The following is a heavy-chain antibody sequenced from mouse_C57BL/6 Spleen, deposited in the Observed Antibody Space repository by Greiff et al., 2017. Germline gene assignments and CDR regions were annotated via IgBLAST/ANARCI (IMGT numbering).Heavy chain of an antibody. CDR2: INPNSGGT. D-gene: IGHD1-1*01. J-gene: IGHJ2*01. CDR3: ARKRDCHYGFDF. Sequence: QVHLQQPGAELVKPGASVKLSCKASGYTFTDYWMHWVKQRPGRGLEWIGGINPNSGGTKYNEKFKGKATLTVDKSSSTAYLQLSSLTSEDAAVXYCARKRDCHYGFDFWGQGTTLTVSS. V-gene: IGHV1-72*01. CDR1: GYTFTDYW.